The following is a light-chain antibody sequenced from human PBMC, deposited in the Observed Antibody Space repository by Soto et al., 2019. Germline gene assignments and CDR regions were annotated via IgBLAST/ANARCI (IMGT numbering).Light chain of an antibody. V-gene: IGLV2-11*01. CDR1: SSDVGGYNY. CDR2: DVS. CDR3: CSYAGSYTLV. J-gene: IGLJ2*01. Sequence: QSVLTQPRSVSGSPGQSVTISCTGTSSDVGGYNYVSWYQQHPGKAPKLMIYDVSKRPSGVPDRFSGSKSGNTASLTISGLQAEDEADYYCCSYAGSYTLVFGGGTKRTVL.